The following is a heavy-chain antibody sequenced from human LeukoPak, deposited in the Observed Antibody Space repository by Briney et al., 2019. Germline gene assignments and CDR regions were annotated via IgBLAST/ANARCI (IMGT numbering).Heavy chain of an antibody. CDR1: GFTFSSHA. D-gene: IGHD6-13*01. CDR2: ISYDGSNK. Sequence: GGSLRLSCAASGFTFSSHAMHWVRQAPGKGLEWVAVISYDGSNKYYADSVKGRFTISRDNSKNTLYLQMNSLRAEDTAVYYCARDQLGIVLWYYFDYWGQGTLVTVSS. V-gene: IGHV3-30-3*01. CDR3: ARDQLGIVLWYYFDY. J-gene: IGHJ4*02.